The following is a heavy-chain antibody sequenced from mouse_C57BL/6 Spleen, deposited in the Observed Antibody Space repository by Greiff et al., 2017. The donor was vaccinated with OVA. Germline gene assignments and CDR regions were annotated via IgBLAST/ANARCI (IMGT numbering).Heavy chain of an antibody. CDR1: GYSFTGYF. CDR2: INPYNGDT. CDR3: ARGDPSLYFDY. J-gene: IGHJ2*01. Sequence: EVQRVESGPELVKPGDSVKISCKASGYSFTGYFMNWVMQSHGKSLEWIGRINPYNGDTFYNQKFKGKATLTVDKSSSTAHMELRSLTSEDSAVYYCARGDPSLYFDYWGQGTTLTVSS. V-gene: IGHV1-20*01.